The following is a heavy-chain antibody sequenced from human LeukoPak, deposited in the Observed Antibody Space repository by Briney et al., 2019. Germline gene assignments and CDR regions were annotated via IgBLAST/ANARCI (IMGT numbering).Heavy chain of an antibody. Sequence: GGSLRLSCAVSGFNFSSYDMHWVRQATGKGLEWVSAIGTAGDTYYPGSVKGRFTISRENAKNSLYLQMNSLRAEDTAVYYCARAEAITMVRGVMDGMDVWGQGTTVTVSS. CDR3: ARAEAITMVRGVMDGMDV. J-gene: IGHJ6*02. CDR2: IGTAGDT. CDR1: GFNFSSYD. V-gene: IGHV3-13*01. D-gene: IGHD3-10*01.